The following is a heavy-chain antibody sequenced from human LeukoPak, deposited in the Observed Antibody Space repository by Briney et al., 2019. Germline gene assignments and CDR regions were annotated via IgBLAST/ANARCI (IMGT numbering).Heavy chain of an antibody. V-gene: IGHV1-69*04. CDR1: GGTFSSYA. CDR3: ARDYYESSGNDY. Sequence: SVKVSCKASGGTFSSYAISWVRQAPGQGLEWMGRIIPILGIANYAQEFQGRVTITADKSTSTAYMELSSLKSEDTAVYYCARDYYESSGNDYWGQGTLVTVSS. D-gene: IGHD3-22*01. CDR2: IIPILGIA. J-gene: IGHJ4*02.